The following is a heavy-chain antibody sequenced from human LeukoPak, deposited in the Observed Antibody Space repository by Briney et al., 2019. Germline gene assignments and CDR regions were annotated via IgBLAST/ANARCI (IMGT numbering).Heavy chain of an antibody. J-gene: IGHJ4*02. CDR2: IYYSGST. D-gene: IGHD2-2*02. V-gene: IGHV4-39*07. CDR1: GGSISSSSYY. CDR3: ARGRYCSSTSCYIYGFDY. Sequence: PSETLSLTCTVSGGSISSSSYYWGWIRQPPGKGLEWIGSIYYSGSTNYNPSLKSRVTISVDTSKNQFSLKLSSVTAADTAVYYCARGRYCSSTSCYIYGFDYWGQGTLVTVSS.